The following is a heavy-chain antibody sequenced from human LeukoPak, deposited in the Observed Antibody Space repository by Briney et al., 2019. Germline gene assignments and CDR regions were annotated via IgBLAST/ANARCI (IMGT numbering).Heavy chain of an antibody. CDR3: ARDAGYRIVDHLDY. CDR1: GFTIGSHL. J-gene: IGHJ4*01. Sequence: GGSLRLSRAVSGFTIGSHLMGWVRHLPGKGLQCVAILEPSGNERNYVDSVKGRFTISRDNAKNSLYLQMHSLRAEDTAVYYCARDAGYRIVDHLDYWGHGILVSVSS. V-gene: IGHV3-7*01. CDR2: LEPSGNER. D-gene: IGHD1-26*01.